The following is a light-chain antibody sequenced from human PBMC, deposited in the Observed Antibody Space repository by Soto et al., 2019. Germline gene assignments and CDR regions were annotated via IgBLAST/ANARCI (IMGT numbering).Light chain of an antibody. Sequence: VVVTQSPLSLPVTLGQPASISCRSSQSLVYTNGNTYMAWFQQGPGQSPRRLIYKVSILDSGVSDRFICRGSGSEFTLTIGGVDADAVWVYYCMQGAHWPRTVDQGTKVDIK. J-gene: IGKJ1*01. CDR3: MQGAHWPRT. CDR1: QSLVYTNGNTY. CDR2: KVS. V-gene: IGKV2-30*01.